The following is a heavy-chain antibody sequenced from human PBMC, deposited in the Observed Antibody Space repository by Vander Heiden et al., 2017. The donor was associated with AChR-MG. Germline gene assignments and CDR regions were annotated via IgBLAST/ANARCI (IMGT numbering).Heavy chain of an antibody. CDR1: GDSVSSNRAC. CDR2: TYYRSKCYI. V-gene: IGHV6-1*01. CDR3: VRGLGFDI. D-gene: IGHD3-22*01. J-gene: IGHJ3*02. Sequence: QVQLPQSGRGRANASQPPPLTCPIPGDSVSSNRACWNWSRQSTSRALEWLGRTYYRSKCYIEYAISVKSRITINADSSKNKLSLQLNAVTPEDTAVYYCVRGLGFDIWGQGTMVTVSS.